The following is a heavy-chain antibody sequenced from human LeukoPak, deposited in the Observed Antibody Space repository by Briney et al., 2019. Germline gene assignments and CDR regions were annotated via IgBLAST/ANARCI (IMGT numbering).Heavy chain of an antibody. Sequence: GGSLRLSCAASGFTFDDYGMSWLRQAPGKGLEWVSGINWNGGSTGYADSVKGRFTISRDNAKNSLYLQMNSLRAEDTALYHCARETTVVTPAVAFDIWGQGTMVTVSS. CDR1: GFTFDDYG. CDR3: ARETTVVTPAVAFDI. V-gene: IGHV3-20*01. D-gene: IGHD4-23*01. CDR2: INWNGGST. J-gene: IGHJ3*02.